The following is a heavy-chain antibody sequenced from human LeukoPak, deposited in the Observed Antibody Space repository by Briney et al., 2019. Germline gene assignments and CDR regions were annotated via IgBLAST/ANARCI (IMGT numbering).Heavy chain of an antibody. Sequence: SETLSLTCTVSGGSISSSSYYWGWIRQPPGKGLEWIGSIYYSGSTYYNPSLKSRATISVDTSNNQFSLKLSSVTAADTAVYYCARGDYGLYFFDSWGRGTLVTVSS. V-gene: IGHV4-39*07. CDR3: ARGDYGLYFFDS. D-gene: IGHD4-17*01. J-gene: IGHJ4*02. CDR1: GGSISSSSYY. CDR2: IYYSGST.